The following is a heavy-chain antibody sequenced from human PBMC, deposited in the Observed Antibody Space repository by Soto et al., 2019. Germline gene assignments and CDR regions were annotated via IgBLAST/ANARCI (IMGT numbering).Heavy chain of an antibody. CDR1: GCTFNNHA. D-gene: IGHD5-12*01. Sequence: QVQLVQSGAEVKKPGSSVKVSCKASGCTFNNHAINWVRQAPGQGLEWMGGIIPIFGTSNYAQKFQGRVTINADESTRTDYMEPSILRYEDTAVYYCGRRKMMETATILMDKWFDPLCQGTLVTVSS. J-gene: IGHJ5*02. CDR3: GRRKMMETATILMDKWFDP. V-gene: IGHV1-69*01. CDR2: IIPIFGTS.